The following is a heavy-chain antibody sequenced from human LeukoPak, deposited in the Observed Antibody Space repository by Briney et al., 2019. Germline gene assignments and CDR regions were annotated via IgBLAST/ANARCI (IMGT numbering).Heavy chain of an antibody. Sequence: SETLSLTCTVSGYSISSDYYWAWMRQSPGKGLEWFGTIHHTGTTYNNPSLKSRVTISVDTSKNQFSLKLSSVTAADTAVYYCARGGHYGSAPTEDYYYGMDVWGQGTTVTVSS. V-gene: IGHV4-38-2*02. D-gene: IGHD3-10*01. CDR1: GYSISSDYY. CDR2: IHHTGTT. CDR3: ARGGHYGSAPTEDYYYGMDV. J-gene: IGHJ6*02.